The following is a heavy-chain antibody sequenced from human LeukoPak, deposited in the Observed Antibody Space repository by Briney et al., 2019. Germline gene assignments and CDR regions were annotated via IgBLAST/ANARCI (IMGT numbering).Heavy chain of an antibody. Sequence: SETLSLTCTVSGGSISSSSYYWGWIRQPPGKGLEWIGSIYHSGSTYYNPSLKSRVTISVDTSKNQFSLKLSSVTAADTAVYYCAREVLWFGRPIYPDYWGQGTLVTVSS. J-gene: IGHJ4*02. CDR3: AREVLWFGRPIYPDY. D-gene: IGHD3-10*01. CDR2: IYHSGST. V-gene: IGHV4-39*07. CDR1: GGSISSSSYY.